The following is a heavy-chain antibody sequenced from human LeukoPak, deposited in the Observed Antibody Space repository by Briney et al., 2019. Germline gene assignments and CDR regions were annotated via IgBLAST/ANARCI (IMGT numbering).Heavy chain of an antibody. CDR1: GFTFSTYP. V-gene: IGHV3-69-1*01. Sequence: GGSLRLSCAASGFTFSTYPMNWVRQAPGKELEWISHIRDSGTTDYADSVKGRFTISRDNAKNSLYLQLSSLRAEDTAVYYCARDHDFAFDNWGQGTLVTVSS. CDR2: IRDSGTT. J-gene: IGHJ4*02. CDR3: ARDHDFAFDN. D-gene: IGHD2-21*02.